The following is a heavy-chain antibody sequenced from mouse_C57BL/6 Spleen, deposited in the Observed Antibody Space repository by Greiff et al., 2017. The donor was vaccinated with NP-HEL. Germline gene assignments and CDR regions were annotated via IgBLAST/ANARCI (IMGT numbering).Heavy chain of an antibody. D-gene: IGHD1-1*01. CDR3: ASHYGSSYFAY. V-gene: IGHV1-53*01. CDR2: INPSNGGT. J-gene: IGHJ3*01. CDR1: GYTFTSYW. Sequence: QVQLKESGTELVKPGASVKLSCKASGYTFTSYWMHWVKQRPGQGLEWIGNINPSNGGTNYNEKFKSKATLTVDKSSSTAYMQLSSLTSEDSAVYYWASHYGSSYFAYWGQGTLVTVSA.